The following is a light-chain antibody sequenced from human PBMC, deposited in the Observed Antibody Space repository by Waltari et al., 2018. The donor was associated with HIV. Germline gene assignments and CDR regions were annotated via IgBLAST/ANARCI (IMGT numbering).Light chain of an antibody. CDR3: SSYTSSTVV. CDR1: RSDVGSYNL. J-gene: IGLJ2*01. Sequence: QSALTQPPSVSGSPGQSVTISCTGTRSDVGSYNLVSWYQQPPGTAPKLMIYEVNNRPSGVPDRFSGSKSGNTASLTISGLQAEDEADYYCSSYTSSTVVFGGGTKLTVL. CDR2: EVN. V-gene: IGLV2-18*02.